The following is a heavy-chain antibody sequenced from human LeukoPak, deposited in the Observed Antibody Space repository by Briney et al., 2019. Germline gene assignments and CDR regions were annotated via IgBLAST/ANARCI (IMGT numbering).Heavy chain of an antibody. V-gene: IGHV1-69*01. J-gene: IGHJ5*02. CDR2: IIPIFGTA. CDR1: GGTFTSYA. Sequence: SVKVSCKASGGTFTSYAISWVRQAPGQGLEWMGGIIPIFGTANYAQKFQGRVTITADESTSTAYMELSSLRSEDTAVYYCARIDTAMDNWFDPWGQGTLVTVSS. CDR3: ARIDTAMDNWFDP. D-gene: IGHD5-18*01.